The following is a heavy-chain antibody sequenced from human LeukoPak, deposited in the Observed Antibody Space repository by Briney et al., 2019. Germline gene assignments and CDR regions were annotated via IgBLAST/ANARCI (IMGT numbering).Heavy chain of an antibody. CDR1: GFTVSSNY. CDR3: ARDRRVAAAGTNWFDP. D-gene: IGHD6-13*01. V-gene: IGHV3-66*01. J-gene: IGHJ5*02. Sequence: GGSLRLSCAASGFTVSSNYMSWVRQAPGKGLEWVSVIYSGGSTYYADSVKGRFTISRDNSKNTLYLQMNSLRAEDTAVYYCARDRRVAAAGTNWFDPWGQGTLVTVSS. CDR2: IYSGGST.